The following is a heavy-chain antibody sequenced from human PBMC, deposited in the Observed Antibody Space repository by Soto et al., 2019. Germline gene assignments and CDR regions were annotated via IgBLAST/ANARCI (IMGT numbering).Heavy chain of an antibody. J-gene: IGHJ6*02. V-gene: IGHV1-69*13. CDR2: IIPIFGTA. Sequence: SVKVSCKASGGTFSSYAISWVRQAPGQGLEWMGGIIPIFGTANYAQKFQGRVTITADESTSTAYMELSSLRSEDTAVYYCARGGIVVVDDGRHYYYGMDVWGQGTTVTVSS. CDR1: GGTFSSYA. CDR3: ARGGIVVVDDGRHYYYGMDV. D-gene: IGHD3-22*01.